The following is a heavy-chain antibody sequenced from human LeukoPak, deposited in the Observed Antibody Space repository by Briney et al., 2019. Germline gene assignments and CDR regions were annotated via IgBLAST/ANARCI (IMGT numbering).Heavy chain of an antibody. D-gene: IGHD6-6*01. CDR3: AKDPQAYSSSSEYFQH. CDR2: IRFVENDK. J-gene: IGHJ1*01. V-gene: IGHV3-30*02. CDR1: GFTFSYYG. Sequence: GGSLRLSCVASGFTFSYYGMHWVRQAPGKGLEWVAFIRFVENDKYYADSVKGRFTISRDNSKNTLYLEMNSLRAEDTAVYYCAKDPQAYSSSSEYFQHWGQGTLVTVSS.